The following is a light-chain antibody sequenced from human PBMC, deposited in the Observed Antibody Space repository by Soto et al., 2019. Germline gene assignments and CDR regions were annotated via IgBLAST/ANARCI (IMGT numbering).Light chain of an antibody. Sequence: QSVLTQPPSASGTPGQRVTISCSGSSSNIGTNTVNWYQQLPGTAPKLLIYRDNQRASGVPDRFSGSKSGTSTSLAISRLQAEDEADYYCAGWDDSLNGVVFGGGTKLTVL. CDR2: RDN. CDR3: AGWDDSLNGVV. CDR1: SSNIGTNT. V-gene: IGLV1-44*01. J-gene: IGLJ2*01.